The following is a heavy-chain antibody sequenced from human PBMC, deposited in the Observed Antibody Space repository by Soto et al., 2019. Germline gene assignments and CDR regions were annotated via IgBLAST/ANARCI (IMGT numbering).Heavy chain of an antibody. V-gene: IGHV3-23*01. Sequence: EVQLLESGGGLVQPGGSLRLSCAASGFTFSSHAMNWVRQAPGKGLEWVSGISGSGRKTYYADSVKGRVTIFRDTSKNTVYLQMESLRAEDTALYYCANDVSVAPVVIAVGIPPTDVWGQGTTVIVSS. CDR3: ANDVSVAPVVIAVGIPPTDV. D-gene: IGHD2-2*02. J-gene: IGHJ6*02. CDR2: ISGSGRKT. CDR1: GFTFSSHA.